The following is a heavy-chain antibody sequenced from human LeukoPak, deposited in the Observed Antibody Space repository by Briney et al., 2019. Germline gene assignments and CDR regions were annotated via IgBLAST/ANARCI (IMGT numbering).Heavy chain of an antibody. D-gene: IGHD6-19*01. Sequence: GGSLRLSCAASGFTFSSYGMHWVRQAPGKGLEGVAVIWYDGSNKYYADSVKGRFTISRDNSKNTLYLQMNSLRAEDTAVYYCAREMSLSSSGWYRHFDYWGQGTLVTVSS. J-gene: IGHJ4*02. CDR3: AREMSLSSSGWYRHFDY. V-gene: IGHV3-33*01. CDR2: IWYDGSNK. CDR1: GFTFSSYG.